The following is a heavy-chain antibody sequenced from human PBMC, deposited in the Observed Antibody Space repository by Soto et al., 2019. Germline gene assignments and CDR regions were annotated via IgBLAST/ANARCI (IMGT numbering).Heavy chain of an antibody. CDR2: VDYTGST. V-gene: IGHV4-59*01. J-gene: IGHJ4*02. CDR3: ARSVALPGAHIDY. D-gene: IGHD2-8*02. CDR1: GGSISGSY. Sequence: SETLSLTSSVSGGSISGSYWSWIRHSPGKGLEWLGYVDYTGSTNYSTSLRSRVSISVDTSKHEFYLGLGSVTAADTAVYFCARSVALPGAHIDYWGQGSQVTDS.